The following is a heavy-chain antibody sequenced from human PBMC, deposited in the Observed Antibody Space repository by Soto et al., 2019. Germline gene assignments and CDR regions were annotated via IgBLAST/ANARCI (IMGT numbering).Heavy chain of an antibody. V-gene: IGHV4-59*01. Sequence: PSETLSLTCTVSGGSTSGRCWSWVRQSPGKGLEWIGYFCYTGSTNYNPSLKSRVTISVDRSKTQCSLKLTSVTAADTAVYYCAKSHYDSSGYYIIDHWGQGTLVTVPQ. D-gene: IGHD3-22*01. CDR3: AKSHYDSSGYYIIDH. CDR1: GGSTSGRC. CDR2: FCYTGST. J-gene: IGHJ5*02.